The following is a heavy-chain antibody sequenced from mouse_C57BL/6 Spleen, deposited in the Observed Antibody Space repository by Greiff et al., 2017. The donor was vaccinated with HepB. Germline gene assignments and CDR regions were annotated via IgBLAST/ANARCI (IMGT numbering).Heavy chain of an antibody. Sequence: QVQLKQPGAELVRPGSSVKLSCKASGYTFTSYWMHWVKQRPIQGLEWIGNIDPSDSETHYNQKFKDKATLTVDKSSSTAYMQLSSLTSEDSAVYYCARGDYGSSPHYWGQGTTLTVSS. V-gene: IGHV1-52*01. J-gene: IGHJ2*01. CDR3: ARGDYGSSPHY. D-gene: IGHD1-1*01. CDR2: IDPSDSET. CDR1: GYTFTSYW.